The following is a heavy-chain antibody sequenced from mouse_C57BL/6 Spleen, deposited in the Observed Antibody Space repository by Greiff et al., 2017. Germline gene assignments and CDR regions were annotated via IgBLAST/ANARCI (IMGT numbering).Heavy chain of an antibody. J-gene: IGHJ4*01. V-gene: IGHV5-16*01. Sequence: EVQRVESEGGLVQPGSSMKLSCTASGFSFSDYYMAWVRQVPEKGLEWVANINSGGSSTYYLDSLKSRFIISRDNAKNILYLQMSSLKSEDTATYCCARVPTTVGAMDYWGQGTSVTVSS. CDR3: ARVPTTVGAMDY. CDR1: GFSFSDYY. D-gene: IGHD1-1*01. CDR2: INSGGSST.